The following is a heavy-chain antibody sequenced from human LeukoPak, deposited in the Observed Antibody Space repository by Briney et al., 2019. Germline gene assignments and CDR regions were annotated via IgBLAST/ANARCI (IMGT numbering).Heavy chain of an antibody. Sequence: GGSLRLSCAASGFTFSSYGMSWVRQAPGKGLEWVSAISGSGGSTYYADSVKGRFTISRDNSKNTLYLQMNSLRAEDTAAYYCAKMKIAYCGGDCPYYFDYWGQGTLVTVSS. D-gene: IGHD2-21*02. CDR2: ISGSGGST. J-gene: IGHJ4*02. CDR3: AKMKIAYCGGDCPYYFDY. CDR1: GFTFSSYG. V-gene: IGHV3-23*01.